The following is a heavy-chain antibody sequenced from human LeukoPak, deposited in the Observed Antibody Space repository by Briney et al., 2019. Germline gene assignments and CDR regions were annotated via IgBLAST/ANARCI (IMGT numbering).Heavy chain of an antibody. V-gene: IGHV3-23*01. Sequence: TGGSLRLSCAASGFTFRNYAMSWVRQAPGKGLEWVSAVVGSGGSTYYADSVRGRFTISRDNSKNMLYLQMNSLRAEDTAVYYCAKREGGHYTRGWLDSWGQGTLVSVSS. D-gene: IGHD1-26*01. J-gene: IGHJ4*02. CDR2: VVGSGGST. CDR3: AKREGGHYTRGWLDS. CDR1: GFTFRNYA.